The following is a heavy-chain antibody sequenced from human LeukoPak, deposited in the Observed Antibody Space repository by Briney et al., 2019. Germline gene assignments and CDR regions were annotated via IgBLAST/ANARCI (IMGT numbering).Heavy chain of an antibody. Sequence: PSETLSLTSADSGGSISSSNWWSWVRQPPGKGLEWFGEIYHSGSTNYNPSLKSRVTISVDTSKNQFSLKLSSVTAADTAVYYCARVEEGYGSGRRENYYYYYMDVWGKGTTVTISS. D-gene: IGHD3-10*01. CDR1: GGSISSSNW. CDR3: ARVEEGYGSGRRENYYYYYMDV. V-gene: IGHV4-4*02. CDR2: IYHSGST. J-gene: IGHJ6*03.